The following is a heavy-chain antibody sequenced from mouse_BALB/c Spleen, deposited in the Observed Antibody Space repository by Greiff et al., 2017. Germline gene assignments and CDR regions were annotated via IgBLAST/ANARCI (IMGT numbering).Heavy chain of an antibody. CDR1: GFTFTDYY. J-gene: IGHJ4*01. CDR2: IRNKANGYTT. V-gene: IGHV7-3*02. Sequence: EVMLVESGGGLVQPGGSLRLSCATSGFTFTDYYMSWVRQPPGKALEWLGFIRNKANGYTTEYSASVKGRFTISRDNSQSILYLQMNTLRAEDSATYYCARGRGMDYWGQGTSVTVSS. CDR3: ARGRGMDY.